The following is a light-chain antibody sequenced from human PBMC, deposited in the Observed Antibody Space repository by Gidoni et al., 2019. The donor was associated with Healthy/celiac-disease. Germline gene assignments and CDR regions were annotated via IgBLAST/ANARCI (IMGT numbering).Light chain of an antibody. CDR2: WAS. J-gene: IGKJ1*01. CDR1: QSVLYSSNNKNY. Sequence: DIVVTQSPESLAVSLGSRATINCKSSQSVLYSSNNKNYLAWYQQKPGQPPKLLIYWASTRESGVPHRFSGSGSGTDFTLPISSLQAEDVAVYYCQQYYSTLSWTFGQGTKVEIK. CDR3: QQYYSTLSWT. V-gene: IGKV4-1*01.